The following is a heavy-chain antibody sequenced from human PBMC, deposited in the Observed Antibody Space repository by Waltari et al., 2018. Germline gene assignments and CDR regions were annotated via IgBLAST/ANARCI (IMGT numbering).Heavy chain of an antibody. CDR1: GFNFSNYW. J-gene: IGHJ4*02. V-gene: IGHV3-74*01. Sequence: QLVESGGGLVQPGGSLRLPCAASGFNFSNYWMHWVRQAPGKGLVWVSRINSAGSGTSYVDSVKGRFTISRDNAKNTLYLQMNSLRDEDTAMYYCVAPEFDQWGQGTLVTVSS. CDR2: INSAGSGT. CDR3: VAPEFDQ.